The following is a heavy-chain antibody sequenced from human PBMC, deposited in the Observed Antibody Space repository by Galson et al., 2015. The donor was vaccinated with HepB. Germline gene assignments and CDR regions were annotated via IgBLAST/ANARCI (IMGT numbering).Heavy chain of an antibody. CDR2: INQDGGAR. V-gene: IGHV3-7*03. CDR3: ARDIPGGYCDFDL. Sequence: SLRLSCAASGFTFTNYYMGWVRQAPGKGLEWVAYINQDGGARFYVDSVRGRFTISRDNADNSLFLQMDSLTVEDTAVYFCARDIPGGYCDFDLWGQGTLVTVSS. CDR1: GFTFTNYY. J-gene: IGHJ4*02. D-gene: IGHD1-26*01.